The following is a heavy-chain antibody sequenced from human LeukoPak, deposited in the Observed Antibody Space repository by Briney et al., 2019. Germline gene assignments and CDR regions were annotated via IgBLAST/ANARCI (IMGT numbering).Heavy chain of an antibody. Sequence: ASVKVSCKASGYTFTGYYMHWVRQAPGQGLEWMGWINRNSGGTNYAQKFQGRVTMTRETSISTAYMELSRLRSDDTAVYYCARGLGGVDYWGQGTLVTVSS. CDR3: ARGLGGVDY. CDR2: INRNSGGT. CDR1: GYTFTGYY. J-gene: IGHJ4*02. V-gene: IGHV1-2*02. D-gene: IGHD3-16*01.